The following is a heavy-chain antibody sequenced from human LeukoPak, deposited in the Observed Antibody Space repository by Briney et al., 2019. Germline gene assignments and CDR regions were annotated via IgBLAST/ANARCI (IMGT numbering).Heavy chain of an antibody. V-gene: IGHV5-51*01. CDR1: GDTFASYW. D-gene: IGHD1-26*01. CDR2: IYPGDSDT. J-gene: IGHJ4*02. CDR3: ARLQYSGSYYTGKFDY. Sequence: GESLKISCKGSGDTFASYWIAWVRQMPGKGLELMGIIYPGDSDTRYRPSFQGQVTISADKSISTAYLQWNSLKASDTAMYYCARLQYSGSYYTGKFDYWGQGTLVTVSS.